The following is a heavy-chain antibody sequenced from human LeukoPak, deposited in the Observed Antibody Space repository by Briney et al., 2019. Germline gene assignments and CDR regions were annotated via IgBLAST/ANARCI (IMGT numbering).Heavy chain of an antibody. CDR3: ARDFFMTPDY. Sequence: GGSLRLSCAASGFTFSSYSMNWVRQAPGKGLEWVSYISSSSNTIYYADSVKGRFTISRDNAKNSLYLQMNSLRAEDTAVYYCARDFFMTPDYWGQGTLVTVSS. J-gene: IGHJ4*02. V-gene: IGHV3-48*01. CDR1: GFTFSSYS. CDR2: ISSSSNTI. D-gene: IGHD3-16*01.